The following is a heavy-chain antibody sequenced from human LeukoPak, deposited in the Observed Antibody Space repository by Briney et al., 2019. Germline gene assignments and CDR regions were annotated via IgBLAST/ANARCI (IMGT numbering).Heavy chain of an antibody. CDR1: GGSVSNYY. Sequence: SETLSLTCSVSGGSVSNYYWSWIRQPPGKGLEWIGYVYYTGSTNYNPSLKSRVTMFEDKSKNQFSLRLYSVTVADTAVYYCARHFAYSSSSYFDYWGQGSLVTASS. J-gene: IGHJ4*02. D-gene: IGHD6-6*01. V-gene: IGHV4-59*08. CDR2: VYYTGST. CDR3: ARHFAYSSSSYFDY.